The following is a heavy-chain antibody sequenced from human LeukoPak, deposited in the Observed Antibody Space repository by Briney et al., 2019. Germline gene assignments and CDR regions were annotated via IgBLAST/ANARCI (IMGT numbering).Heavy chain of an antibody. CDR3: ARGADKITGSWFDP. CDR2: INPNSGGT. V-gene: IGHV1-2*02. CDR1: GYTFTGYY. J-gene: IGHJ5*02. D-gene: IGHD3-16*01. Sequence: GASVKVSCKASGYTFTGYYMHWVRQAPGQGLEWMGWINPNSGGTNYAQKFQGRVTMTRDTSISTAYMELSRLRSDDTAVYYCARGADKITGSWFDPWGQGTLVTVSS.